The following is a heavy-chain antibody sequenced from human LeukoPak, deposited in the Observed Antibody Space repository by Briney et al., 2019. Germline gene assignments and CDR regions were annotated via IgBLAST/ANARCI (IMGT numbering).Heavy chain of an antibody. V-gene: IGHV4-39*01. CDR1: SGSISSSSYY. J-gene: IGHJ4*02. Sequence: SETLSLTCTVSSGSISSSSYYWGWIRQPPGKGLEWIGSIYYSGSTYYIPSLKSRVTISVDTSKNQFSLKLSSVTAADTAVYYCASLRERSYYARGFDYWGQGTLVIVSS. CDR3: ASLRERSYYARGFDY. D-gene: IGHD1-26*01. CDR2: IYYSGST.